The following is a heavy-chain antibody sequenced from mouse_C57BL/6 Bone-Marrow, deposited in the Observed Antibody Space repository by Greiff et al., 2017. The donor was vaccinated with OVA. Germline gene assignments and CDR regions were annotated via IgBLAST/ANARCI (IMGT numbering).Heavy chain of an antibody. Sequence: VQLKQSGAELVRPGASVKLSCTASGFNIKDDYMHWVKQRPEQGLAWIGWIDPENGDTEYASKFQGKAPITADTSSNTAYLQLSSLTSEDTAVYYGTQGYYGSTWYFDVWGTGTTVTVSS. CDR3: TQGYYGSTWYFDV. CDR2: IDPENGDT. D-gene: IGHD1-1*01. V-gene: IGHV14-4*01. CDR1: GFNIKDDY. J-gene: IGHJ1*03.